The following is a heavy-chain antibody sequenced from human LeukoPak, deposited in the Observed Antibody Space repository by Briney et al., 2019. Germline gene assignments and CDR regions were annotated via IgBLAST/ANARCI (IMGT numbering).Heavy chain of an antibody. V-gene: IGHV4-39*01. CDR2: IYDSGST. D-gene: IGHD3-22*01. J-gene: IGHJ4*02. CDR3: ARAYYYDSSGYHTRNQPLDY. Sequence: SETLSLTCTVSGGSIRSSYYYWGWIRQPPGKGLEWIGSIYDSGSTYYNPSLKSRVTISVDTSKNQFSLKLNSVTAADTAVYYCARAYYYDSSGYHTRNQPLDYWGQGTLVTVSS. CDR1: GGSIRSSYYY.